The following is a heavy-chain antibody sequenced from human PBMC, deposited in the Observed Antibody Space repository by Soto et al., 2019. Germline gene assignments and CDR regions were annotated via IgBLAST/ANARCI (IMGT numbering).Heavy chain of an antibody. V-gene: IGHV4-31*03. Sequence: QVQLQESGPGLVKPSQTLSLTCTVSGGSISSGGYYWSWIRQHPGKGLEWIGYIYYSGSTYYNPSLKSRVTISVDTSKNQFSLKLSSVTAADTAVYYCARDRHSSGEHDFDAFDIWGQGTMVTVSS. D-gene: IGHD6-19*01. CDR2: IYYSGST. CDR3: ARDRHSSGEHDFDAFDI. CDR1: GGSISSGGYY. J-gene: IGHJ3*02.